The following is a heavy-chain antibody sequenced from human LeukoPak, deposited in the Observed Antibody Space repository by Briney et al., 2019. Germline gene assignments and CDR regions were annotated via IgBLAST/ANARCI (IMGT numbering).Heavy chain of an antibody. CDR2: IYSGGST. CDR3: ARVLRTLVGATHRAEYFQH. Sequence: GGSLRLSCAASGFTVSSNYMSWVRQAPGKGLEWVSVIYSGGSTYYADSVKGRFTISRDNSKNTLYLQMNSLRAEDTAMYYCARVLRTLVGATHRAEYFQHWGQGTLVTVSS. D-gene: IGHD1-26*01. V-gene: IGHV3-53*01. J-gene: IGHJ1*01. CDR1: GFTVSSNY.